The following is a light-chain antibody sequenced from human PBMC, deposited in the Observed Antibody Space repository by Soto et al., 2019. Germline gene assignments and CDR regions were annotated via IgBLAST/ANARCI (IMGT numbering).Light chain of an antibody. CDR2: EVS. CDR1: QSLMHSDGNTY. CDR3: MQGTHWPWT. V-gene: IGKV2-30*02. Sequence: DVVMTQSPLSLPVTLGQPASISCRSSQSLMHSDGNTYLNWFQQRPGQSPRRLIYEVSDRDSGVPDRFSGSGSGIYFTLKISRVEAEDVGVYYCMQGTHWPWTFGQGTEVEIK. J-gene: IGKJ1*01.